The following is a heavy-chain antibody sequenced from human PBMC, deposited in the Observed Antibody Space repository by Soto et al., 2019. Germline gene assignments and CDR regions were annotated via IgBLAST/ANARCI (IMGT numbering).Heavy chain of an antibody. J-gene: IGHJ3*02. Sequence: VGSLRLSCAASGFTVSSNYMSWVRQAPGKGLEWVSVIYSGGSTYYADSVKGRFTISRHNSKNTLYLQMNSLRAEDTAVYYCARAGGYDLGLYAYDIWGQGTMVTVSS. CDR2: IYSGGST. CDR1: GFTVSSNY. D-gene: IGHD5-12*01. CDR3: ARAGGYDLGLYAYDI. V-gene: IGHV3-53*04.